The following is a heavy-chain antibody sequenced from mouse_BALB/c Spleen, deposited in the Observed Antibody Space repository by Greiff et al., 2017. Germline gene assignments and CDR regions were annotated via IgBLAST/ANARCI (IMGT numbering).Heavy chain of an antibody. Sequence: DVQLVESGGGLVKPGGSLKLSCAASGFTFSSYTMSWVRQTPEKRLEWVATISSGGSYTYYPDSVKGRFTISRDNAKNTLYLQMSSLKSEDTAMYYCTRDETTVYFDYWGQGTTLTVSS. V-gene: IGHV5-6-4*01. CDR1: GFTFSSYT. CDR3: TRDETTVYFDY. CDR2: ISSGGSYT. D-gene: IGHD1-1*01. J-gene: IGHJ2*01.